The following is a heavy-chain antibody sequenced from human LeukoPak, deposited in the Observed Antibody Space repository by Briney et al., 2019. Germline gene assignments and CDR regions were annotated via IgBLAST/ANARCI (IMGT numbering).Heavy chain of an antibody. V-gene: IGHV1-24*01. J-gene: IGHJ5*02. Sequence: ASVKVSCKVSGYTLTELSMHWVRQAPGKGLEWMGGFDPEDGETIYAQKFQGRVTMTEDTSTDTAYTELSSLRSEDTAVYYCATAVYCSGGSCYWFDPWGQGTLVTVSS. CDR2: FDPEDGET. CDR1: GYTLTELS. D-gene: IGHD2-15*01. CDR3: ATAVYCSGGSCYWFDP.